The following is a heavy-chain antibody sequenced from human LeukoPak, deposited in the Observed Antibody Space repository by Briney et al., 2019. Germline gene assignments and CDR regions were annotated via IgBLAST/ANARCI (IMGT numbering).Heavy chain of an antibody. Sequence: GASVKVSRKPSGYTFLSYQMHWVRPAPRQGREWVGIINPTGGSTSHAQKFQGRVHMTRDTSTSTVYMELSSLRSEDAAVYYCARKGSSSCFDYWGQGTLVTVSS. CDR3: ARKGSSSCFDY. V-gene: IGHV1-46*01. J-gene: IGHJ4*02. CDR1: GYTFLSYQ. D-gene: IGHD6-6*01. CDR2: INPTGGST.